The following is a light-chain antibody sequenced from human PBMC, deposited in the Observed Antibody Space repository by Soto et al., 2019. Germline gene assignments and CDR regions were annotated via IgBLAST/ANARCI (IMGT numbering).Light chain of an antibody. V-gene: IGLV2-11*01. Sequence: QSVLTQPRSVSGSPGQSVTISCTGTSSDVGGYNYVSWYQQHPDKAPKLIIYNVSKRPSGVPDRFSGSKSGNTASLTISGLQAEDGTDYYCCSYAGNSLYVFGPGTQLTVL. CDR2: NVS. J-gene: IGLJ1*01. CDR3: CSYAGNSLYV. CDR1: SSDVGGYNY.